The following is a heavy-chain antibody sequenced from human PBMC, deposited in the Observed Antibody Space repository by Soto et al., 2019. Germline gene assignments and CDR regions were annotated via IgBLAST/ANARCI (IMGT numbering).Heavy chain of an antibody. Sequence: QVQLVQSGAEVKKPGASVKVSCKASGYTFTAYGITWVRQAPGQGLEWMGWISGYNGNTNYAQKLQGRVTMTTDTPTNPAYMELRSLRSDDAAVYYCARRVPKPDSFDYWGQGTPVTVSS. CDR3: ARRVPKPDSFDY. CDR2: ISGYNGNT. CDR1: GYTFTAYG. V-gene: IGHV1-18*01. J-gene: IGHJ4*02.